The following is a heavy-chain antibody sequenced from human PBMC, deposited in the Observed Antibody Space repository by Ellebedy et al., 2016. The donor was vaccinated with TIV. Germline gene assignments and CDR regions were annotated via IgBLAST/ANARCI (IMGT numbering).Heavy chain of an antibody. Sequence: GSLRLXXTVSGGSISSYYWSWIRQPPGKGLEWIGYIYYSGSTNYNPSLKSRVTISVDTSKNQFSLKLSSVTAADTAVYYCAGGYCGGDCFAIYYYGMDVWGQGTTVTVSS. CDR3: AGGYCGGDCFAIYYYGMDV. CDR1: GGSISSYY. J-gene: IGHJ6*02. D-gene: IGHD2-21*02. V-gene: IGHV4-59*01. CDR2: IYYSGST.